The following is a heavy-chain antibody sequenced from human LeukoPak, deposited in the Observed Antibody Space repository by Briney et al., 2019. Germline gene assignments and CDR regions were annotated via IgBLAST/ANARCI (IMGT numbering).Heavy chain of an antibody. CDR3: AREVGSNQPHYLYFDL. Sequence: SETLSLTSTLSRGSTCTYSSSWILQPPGKGLEWIGYIYNSGSTNYNPSLKSRVTISVDTSKNQFSLKLSSVTAADTAVYYCAREVGSNQPHYLYFDLWGRGTLVTVSS. V-gene: IGHV4-59*01. D-gene: IGHD1-26*01. CDR1: RGSTCTYS. J-gene: IGHJ2*01. CDR2: IYNSGST.